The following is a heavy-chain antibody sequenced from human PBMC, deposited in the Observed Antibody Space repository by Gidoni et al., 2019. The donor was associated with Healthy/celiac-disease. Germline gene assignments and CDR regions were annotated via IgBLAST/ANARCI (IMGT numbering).Heavy chain of an antibody. V-gene: IGHV3-64*01. Sequence: EVKLVESGGGLVQPGGSLRLYCAASGFTFSSYAMHWVRQAPGKGLEYVSAISSNGGSTYYANSVKGRFTISRDNSKNTLYLQMGSLRAEDMAVYYCAREGDYGDYAWYFDLWGRGTLVTVSS. CDR2: ISSNGGST. CDR1: GFTFSSYA. D-gene: IGHD4-17*01. CDR3: AREGDYGDYAWYFDL. J-gene: IGHJ2*01.